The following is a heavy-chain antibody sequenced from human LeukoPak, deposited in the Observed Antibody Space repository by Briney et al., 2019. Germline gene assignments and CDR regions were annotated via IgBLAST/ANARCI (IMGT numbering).Heavy chain of an antibody. V-gene: IGHV4-59*01. Sequence: AETLSLTCTVSGCSISSYYWSWIRQPPGKGLEWIGYIYDSGSTKYNPSRKSRVTISVDPSKNQFSLKLSSVTAADTAVYYCARESRDVETEGFDYWGQGTLVTVSS. J-gene: IGHJ4*02. CDR1: GCSISSYY. D-gene: IGHD5-24*01. CDR2: IYDSGST. CDR3: ARESRDVETEGFDY.